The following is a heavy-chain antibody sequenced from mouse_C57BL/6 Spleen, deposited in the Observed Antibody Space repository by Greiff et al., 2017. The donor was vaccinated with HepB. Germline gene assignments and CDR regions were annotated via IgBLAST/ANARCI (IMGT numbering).Heavy chain of an antibody. J-gene: IGHJ4*01. V-gene: IGHV3-1*01. Sequence: DVQLQESGPGMVKPSQSLSLTCTVTGYSITSGYDWHWIRHFPGNKLEWMGYISYSGSTNYNPSLKSRISITHDTSKSHFFLKLNSVTTEDTATYYCARGGSYYAMDYWGQGASVTVSS. CDR3: ARGGSYYAMDY. CDR2: ISYSGST. CDR1: GYSITSGYD. D-gene: IGHD1-1*02.